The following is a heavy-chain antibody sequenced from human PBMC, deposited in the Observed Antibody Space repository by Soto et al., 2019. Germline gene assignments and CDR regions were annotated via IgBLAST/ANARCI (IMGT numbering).Heavy chain of an antibody. CDR2: ISYDGSNK. D-gene: IGHD2-21*02. CDR3: AKGLAYCGGDCYSHFDL. Sequence: QVQLVESGGGVVQPGRSLRLSCAASGFTFSSYGMHWVRQAPGKGLEWVAVISYDGSNKYYADSVKGRFTISRDNSKNPRYRQMNSLRAEDTAVYYCAKGLAYCGGDCYSHFDLWGRGTLVTVSS. CDR1: GFTFSSYG. V-gene: IGHV3-30*18. J-gene: IGHJ2*01.